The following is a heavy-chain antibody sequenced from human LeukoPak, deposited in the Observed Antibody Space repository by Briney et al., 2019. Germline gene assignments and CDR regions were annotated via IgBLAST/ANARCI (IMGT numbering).Heavy chain of an antibody. J-gene: IGHJ4*02. Sequence: ASVKVSCKASGYTFTSYDINWVRQATGQGLEWMGWMNPNSGNTGYAQKFQGRVTMTRNTSISTAYMELSSLRSEDTAVYCCARVAVIKVRGVTSARYYFDYWGQGTLVTVSS. CDR2: MNPNSGNT. CDR1: GYTFTSYD. V-gene: IGHV1-8*01. CDR3: ARVAVIKVRGVTSARYYFDY. D-gene: IGHD3-10*01.